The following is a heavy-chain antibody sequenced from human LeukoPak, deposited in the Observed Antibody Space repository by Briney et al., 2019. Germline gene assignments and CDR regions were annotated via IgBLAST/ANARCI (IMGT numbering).Heavy chain of an antibody. Sequence: GGSLRLSCAASGFSFGGYGMHWVRQAPGKGLEWVAHIWYDAGNKQYAYSVKGRFTTSRDNSKNMLYLEMNNLRVEDTAVYYCTRDILTGYHKYFDYWGQGTLVTV. CDR1: GFSFGGYG. J-gene: IGHJ4*02. CDR2: IWYDAGNK. CDR3: TRDILTGYHKYFDY. V-gene: IGHV3-33*01. D-gene: IGHD3-9*01.